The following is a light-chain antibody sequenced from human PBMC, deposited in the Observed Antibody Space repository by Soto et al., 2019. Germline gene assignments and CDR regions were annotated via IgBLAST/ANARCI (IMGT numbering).Light chain of an antibody. CDR1: IGFIATNY. Sequence: NFMLTQPHSVSESPGKTVTISCSRSIGFIATNYVQWYQQRPGSAPTTVIYDDDRRPSGVPDRFSGSIDSSSNSASLTISGLKTEDEADYYCQSYDTHTIIFGGGTKLTVL. V-gene: IGLV6-57*04. CDR3: QSYDTHTII. CDR2: DDD. J-gene: IGLJ2*01.